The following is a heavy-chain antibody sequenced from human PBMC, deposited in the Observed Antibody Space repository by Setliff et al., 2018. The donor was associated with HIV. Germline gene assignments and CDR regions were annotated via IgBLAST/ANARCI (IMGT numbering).Heavy chain of an antibody. V-gene: IGHV4-59*01. J-gene: IGHJ6*03. CDR3: ARGYPGIAVAGLTYYYYYYMDV. CDR1: GGPISTYY. CDR2: IYYSGSS. D-gene: IGHD6-19*01. Sequence: SETLSLTCTVPGGPISTYYWSWIRQPPGKGLEWIGYIYYSGSSNHNPSLKSRVTISVDTSKNQFSLKLSSVTAADTAVYYCARGYPGIAVAGLTYYYYYYMDVWGKGTTVTVSS.